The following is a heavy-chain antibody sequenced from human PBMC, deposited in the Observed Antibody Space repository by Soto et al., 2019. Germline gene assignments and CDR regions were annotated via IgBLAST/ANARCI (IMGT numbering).Heavy chain of an antibody. V-gene: IGHV1-8*01. CDR3: ARTGRLVPYGDYDFDY. CDR1: GYTFTSYD. Sequence: GASVKVSCKASGYTFTSYDINWVRQATGQGLEWMGWMNPNSGNTGYAQKFQGRVTMTRNTSISTAYMELSSLRSGDTAVYYCARTGRLVPYGDYDFDYWGQGTLVTVSS. J-gene: IGHJ4*02. CDR2: MNPNSGNT. D-gene: IGHD4-17*01.